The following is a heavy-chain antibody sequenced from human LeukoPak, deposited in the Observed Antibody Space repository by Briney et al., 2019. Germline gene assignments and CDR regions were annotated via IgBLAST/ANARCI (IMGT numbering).Heavy chain of an antibody. Sequence: SVKVSCKASGGTFSSYAISWVRQAPGQGLEWMGGIIPIFGTANYAQKFQGRVTITTDESTGTAYMELSSLRSEDTAVYYCAKNSYGSVIGLYYFDYWGQGTLVTVSS. CDR3: AKNSYGSVIGLYYFDY. V-gene: IGHV1-69*05. D-gene: IGHD5-18*01. J-gene: IGHJ4*02. CDR1: GGTFSSYA. CDR2: IIPIFGTA.